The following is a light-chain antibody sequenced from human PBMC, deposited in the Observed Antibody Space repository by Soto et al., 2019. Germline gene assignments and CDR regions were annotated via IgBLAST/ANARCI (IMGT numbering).Light chain of an antibody. Sequence: DIQMTQSPSSLSASVGDRVTITCQASQGLANDLGWYQQKQGKAPKPLIYSSFILQRGVPSRFIGSRSGTEFNLTISSLQPEDFATYYCQQHKNYLFTFGRGTRLEIK. V-gene: IGKV1-17*01. CDR2: SSF. CDR3: QQHKNYLFT. CDR1: QGLAND. J-gene: IGKJ5*01.